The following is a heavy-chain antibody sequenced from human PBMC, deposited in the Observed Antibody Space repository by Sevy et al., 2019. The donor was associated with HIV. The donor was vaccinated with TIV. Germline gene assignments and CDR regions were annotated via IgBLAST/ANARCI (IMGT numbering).Heavy chain of an antibody. CDR1: GFTFSEAW. CDR3: AAGTGTSDFDY. J-gene: IGHJ4*02. D-gene: IGHD1-7*01. CDR2: IKSKTDAATR. Sequence: GGSLRLSCAASGFTFSEAWMSWIRQAPGKGLEWVGGIKSKTDAATRDFAAPVRGRFSISRDDSANTVYLVMNNLKPEDTGVYYCAAGTGTSDFDYWGQWTLVTVSS. V-gene: IGHV3-15*01.